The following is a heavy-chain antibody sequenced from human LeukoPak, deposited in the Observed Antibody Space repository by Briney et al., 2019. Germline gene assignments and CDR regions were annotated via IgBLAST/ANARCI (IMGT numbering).Heavy chain of an antibody. Sequence: SETLSLTCTVSGGSISSYYWSWIRQPPGKGLEWIGYIYYSGSTNYNPSLKSRDTISVDTSKNQFSLKLSSVTAADTAVYYCASEDGDGYNSFFDYWGQGTLVTVSS. CDR3: ASEDGDGYNSFFDY. V-gene: IGHV4-59*01. CDR1: GGSISSYY. CDR2: IYYSGST. D-gene: IGHD5-24*01. J-gene: IGHJ4*02.